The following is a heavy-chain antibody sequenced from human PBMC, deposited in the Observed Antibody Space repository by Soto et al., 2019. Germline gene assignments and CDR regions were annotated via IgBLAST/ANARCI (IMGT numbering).Heavy chain of an antibody. CDR3: AREDGDTIFGLVTLDY. Sequence: GASVKVSCKASGYTFTSYGISWVRQAPGQGLEWMGWISAYNGNTNYAQKLQGRVTMTTDTSTSTAYMELRSLRSDDTAVYYCAREDGDTIFGLVTLDYWGQGTLVPVSS. J-gene: IGHJ4*02. CDR1: GYTFTSYG. CDR2: ISAYNGNT. D-gene: IGHD3-3*01. V-gene: IGHV1-18*01.